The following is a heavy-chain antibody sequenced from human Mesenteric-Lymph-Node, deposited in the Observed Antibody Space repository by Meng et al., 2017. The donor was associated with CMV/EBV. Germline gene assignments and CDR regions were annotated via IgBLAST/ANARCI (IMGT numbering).Heavy chain of an antibody. Sequence: SVKVSCKASGGTFSSYAISWVRQAPGQGLEWMGGIIPIFGTTNYAQKFQGRVTITTDESTSTAYMALSSLRSVDTAVYYCARAGIHRDIVVVPTAIHDSFDIWGQGTLVTVSS. CDR2: IIPIFGTT. CDR3: ARAGIHRDIVVVPTAIHDSFDI. V-gene: IGHV1-69*05. J-gene: IGHJ3*02. D-gene: IGHD2-2*02. CDR1: GGTFSSYA.